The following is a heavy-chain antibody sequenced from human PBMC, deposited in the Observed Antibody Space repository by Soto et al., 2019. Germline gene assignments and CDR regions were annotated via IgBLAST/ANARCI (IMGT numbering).Heavy chain of an antibody. D-gene: IGHD3-10*01. CDR2: INPNSGGT. J-gene: IGHJ6*02. Sequence: QVQLVQSGAEVKKPGASVKVSCKASGYTFTGYYMHWVRQAPGQGLEWMGWINPNSGGTNYAQKFQGRVTMTRDTSISTAYMELSRLRSDDTAVYYCARVPPARFGELSADYYYGMDVWGQGTTVTVSS. CDR1: GYTFTGYY. V-gene: IGHV1-2*02. CDR3: ARVPPARFGELSADYYYGMDV.